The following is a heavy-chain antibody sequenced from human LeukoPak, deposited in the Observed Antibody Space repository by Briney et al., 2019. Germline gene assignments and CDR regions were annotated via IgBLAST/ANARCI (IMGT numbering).Heavy chain of an antibody. CDR3: ARASPASFGDFVI. CDR2: IKTDGSST. Sequence: PGGSLRPSCAASGFTFSSYWMHWVRQGPGKGLVWVSRIKTDGSSTNYADSVKGRFTISRDNAKDTLYLQMNSLRVEDTAVYYCARASPASFGDFVIWG. D-gene: IGHD3-10*01. J-gene: IGHJ3*02. V-gene: IGHV3-74*01. CDR1: GFTFSSYW.